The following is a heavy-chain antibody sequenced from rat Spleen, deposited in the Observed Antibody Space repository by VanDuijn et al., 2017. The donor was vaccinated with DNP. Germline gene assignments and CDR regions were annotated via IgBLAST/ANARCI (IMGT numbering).Heavy chain of an antibody. CDR2: IRYDGGST. CDR3: ASWAPIAPISAANY. CDR1: GFTVSDYN. Sequence: EVQLVESGGDLVQPGTSLKLSCIASGFTVSDYNMAWVRQAPTKGLEWVASIRYDGGSTYSRDSVKGRFTISRDNAKSSLYLQMDSLRSEDSATYYCASWAPIAPISAANYWGQGVMVTVSS. V-gene: IGHV5-20*01. D-gene: IGHD1-2*01. J-gene: IGHJ2*01.